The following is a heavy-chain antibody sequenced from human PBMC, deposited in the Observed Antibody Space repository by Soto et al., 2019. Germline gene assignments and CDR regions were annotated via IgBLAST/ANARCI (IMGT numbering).Heavy chain of an antibody. J-gene: IGHJ4*02. Sequence: SETLSLTCTVSGGSISSYYWSWIRQPPGKGLEWIGYIYYSGSTNYNPSLKSRVTISVDTSKNQFSLKLSSVTAADTAVYYCARHCRVDTAMAIDYWGQGTLVTVSS. D-gene: IGHD5-18*01. CDR2: IYYSGST. CDR1: GGSISSYY. V-gene: IGHV4-59*01. CDR3: ARHCRVDTAMAIDY.